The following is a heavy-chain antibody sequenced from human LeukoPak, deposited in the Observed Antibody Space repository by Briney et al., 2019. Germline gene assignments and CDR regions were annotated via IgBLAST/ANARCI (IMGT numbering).Heavy chain of an antibody. CDR2: ISSSGSTI. CDR1: GFTFSDYY. CDR3: ARGYDFWSGYFPYYGMDV. V-gene: IGHV3-11*01. Sequence: GGSLRLSCAASGFTFSDYYMSWLRQAPGKGLEWVSYISSSGSTIYYADSVKGRSTISRDNAKNSLYLQMNSLRAEDTAVYYCARGYDFWSGYFPYYGMDVWGQGTTVTVSS. D-gene: IGHD3-3*01. J-gene: IGHJ6*02.